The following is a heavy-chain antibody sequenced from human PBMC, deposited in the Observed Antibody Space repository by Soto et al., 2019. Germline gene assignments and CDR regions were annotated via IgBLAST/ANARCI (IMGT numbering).Heavy chain of an antibody. CDR3: VRDISGDPLDY. Sequence: GGSLRLSCAASGFTFSSYAMSWVRQAPGKGLEWVSAINYSGGKTYYADSVKGRFTISRDNSKNTLYLQINSLGADDTAVYYCVRDISGDPLDYWGHRTLVTVSS. CDR2: INYSGGKT. V-gene: IGHV3-23*01. J-gene: IGHJ4*01. D-gene: IGHD2-15*01. CDR1: GFTFSSYA.